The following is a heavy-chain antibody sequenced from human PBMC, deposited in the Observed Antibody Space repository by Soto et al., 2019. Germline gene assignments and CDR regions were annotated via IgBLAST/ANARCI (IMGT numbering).Heavy chain of an antibody. D-gene: IGHD3-10*01. J-gene: IGHJ6*02. CDR2: LNGAGGST. V-gene: IGHV3-23*01. CDR3: AAPRDEYGSGISWFTYGMDV. CDR1: GFTFSDYA. Sequence: GGSLRLSCLASGFTFSDYAMTWVRHVPGRGLEWVSSLNGAGGSTYYADSVRGRFTISRDNSQNTLFLQMNRLTVDDTAIYYCAAPRDEYGSGISWFTYGMDVWGPGTTVTVSS.